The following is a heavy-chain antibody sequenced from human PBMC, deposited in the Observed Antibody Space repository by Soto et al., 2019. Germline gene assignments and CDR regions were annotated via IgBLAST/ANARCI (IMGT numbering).Heavy chain of an antibody. Sequence: QVQLVQSGAEVKKPGSSVKVSCKASGGTFSSYAISWVRQAPGQGLEWMGGIIPIFGTANYAQKFQGRVTITADASTSTAYMELSSLRSEDTAVYYCARGVEMATIDYYGMDVWGQGTTVTVSS. CDR3: ARGVEMATIDYYGMDV. CDR2: IIPIFGTA. CDR1: GGTFSSYA. J-gene: IGHJ6*02. D-gene: IGHD5-12*01. V-gene: IGHV1-69*12.